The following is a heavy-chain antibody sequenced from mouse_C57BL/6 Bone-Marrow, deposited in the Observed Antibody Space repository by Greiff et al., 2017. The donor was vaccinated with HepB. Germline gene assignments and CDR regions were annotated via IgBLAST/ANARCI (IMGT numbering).Heavy chain of an antibody. D-gene: IGHD1-1*01. Sequence: QVQLQQSGAELVRPGASVTLSCKASGYTFTDYEMHWVKQTPVHGLEWIGAIDPETGGTAYNQKFKGMAILTADKSSSPDYMELRSLTSEDSAVYYCRGLLRSLYFDYWGQGTTLTVSS. V-gene: IGHV1-15*01. CDR3: RGLLRSLYFDY. J-gene: IGHJ2*01. CDR2: IDPETGGT. CDR1: GYTFTDYE.